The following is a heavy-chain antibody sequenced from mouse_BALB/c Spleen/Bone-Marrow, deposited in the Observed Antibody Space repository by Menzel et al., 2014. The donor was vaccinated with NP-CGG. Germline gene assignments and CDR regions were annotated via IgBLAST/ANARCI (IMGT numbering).Heavy chain of an antibody. D-gene: IGHD1-1*01. J-gene: IGHJ3*01. V-gene: IGHV10-1*02. CDR2: IRSKSNNYAT. CDR1: GFTFKTYA. CDR3: VRRESDNYGGFAS. Sequence: EVQRVESGGGLVQPKGSLKLSCAASGFTFKTYAMNWVRQAPGKGLEWVARIRSKSNNYATYYVDSVKNRFTISRDDSQNMLYLQMNNLKTEDTAMYYCVRRESDNYGGFASWGQGTLVTVSA.